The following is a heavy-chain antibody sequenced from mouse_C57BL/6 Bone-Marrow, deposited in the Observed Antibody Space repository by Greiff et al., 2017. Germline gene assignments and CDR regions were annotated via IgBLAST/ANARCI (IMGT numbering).Heavy chain of an antibody. J-gene: IGHJ1*03. V-gene: IGHV3-6*01. Sequence: EVKLMESGPGLVKPSQSLSLTCSVTGYSITSGYYWNWIRQFPGNKLEWMGYISYDGSNNYNPSLKNRISITRDTSKNQFFLKLNSVTTEDTATYYCARPAMITSNWYFDVWGTGTTVTVSS. CDR3: ARPAMITSNWYFDV. CDR2: ISYDGSN. D-gene: IGHD2-4*01. CDR1: GYSITSGYY.